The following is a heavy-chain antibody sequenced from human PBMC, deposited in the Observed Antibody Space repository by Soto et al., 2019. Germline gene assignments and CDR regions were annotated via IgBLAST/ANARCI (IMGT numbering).Heavy chain of an antibody. J-gene: IGHJ4*02. Sequence: QVHLVQSGPEVKKTGASVKVSCKTSGYPFTSNRLSWVRRAPGQGLEWMGWISPHNGNAKYAQKFQDRVTMTADTAASTVYMELRSLRSDDSAVYYCVRQYFDFWTDYPDFDYWGQGTLVTVSS. D-gene: IGHD3-3*01. V-gene: IGHV1-18*01. CDR3: VRQYFDFWTDYPDFDY. CDR1: GYPFTSNR. CDR2: ISPHNGNA.